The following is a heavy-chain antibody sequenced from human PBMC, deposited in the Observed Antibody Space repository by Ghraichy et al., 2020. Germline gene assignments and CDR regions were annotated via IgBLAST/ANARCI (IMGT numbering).Heavy chain of an antibody. D-gene: IGHD5-24*01. CDR3: AIGYTLDY. CDR2: INHSGST. Sequence: SETLSLTCAVYGGSFSGYYWSWIRQPPGKGLEWIGEINHSGSTNYNPSLKSRVTISVDTSKNKFSLKLSSLTAADTAVYYCAIGYTLDYWGQGTLVTVSS. V-gene: IGHV4-34*01. J-gene: IGHJ4*02. CDR1: GGSFSGYY.